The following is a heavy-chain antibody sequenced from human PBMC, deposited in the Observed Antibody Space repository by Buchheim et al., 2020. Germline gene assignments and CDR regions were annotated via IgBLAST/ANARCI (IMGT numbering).Heavy chain of an antibody. CDR1: GFTFSSYG. Sequence: QVQLVESGGGVVQPGRSLRLSCAASGFTFSSYGMHWVRQAPGKGLEWVAVIWYDGSNKYYADSVKGRFTISRDNSKNTLYLQMNSLRAEDTAVYYCAREARGSSWLNYYYYYMDVWGKGTT. CDR2: IWYDGSNK. D-gene: IGHD6-13*01. CDR3: AREARGSSWLNYYYYYMDV. V-gene: IGHV3-33*01. J-gene: IGHJ6*03.